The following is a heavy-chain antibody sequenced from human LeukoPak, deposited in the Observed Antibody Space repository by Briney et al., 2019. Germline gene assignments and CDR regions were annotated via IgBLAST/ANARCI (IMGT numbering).Heavy chain of an antibody. J-gene: IGHJ4*02. CDR1: GFIFSNYA. CDR3: VKGPRPDITVAHTVEN. CDR2: ISSRGGST. D-gene: IGHD6-19*01. V-gene: IGHV3-23*01. Sequence: PGGSLRLSCAASGFIFSNYAMSWVRQVPGRGLEWVSTISSRGGSTYFADSVKGRFTISRDNSKNSLYLQMNTVRAEDTAVYYCVKGPRPDITVAHTVENWGQGTLVTVSS.